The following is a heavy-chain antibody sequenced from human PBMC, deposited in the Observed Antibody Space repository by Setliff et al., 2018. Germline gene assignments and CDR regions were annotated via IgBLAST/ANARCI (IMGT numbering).Heavy chain of an antibody. J-gene: IGHJ4*02. CDR3: ATAPMFRGVIIIGRGGDFDY. Sequence: ASVKVSCKVSGYTLTELSMHWVRQAPGKGLEWVGGFDPEDGETIYAQKFQGRVTMTEDTSTDTAYMELSSLRSEDTAVYYCATAPMFRGVIIIGRGGDFDYWGQGTLVTVSS. D-gene: IGHD3-10*01. CDR2: FDPEDGET. CDR1: GYTLTELS. V-gene: IGHV1-24*01.